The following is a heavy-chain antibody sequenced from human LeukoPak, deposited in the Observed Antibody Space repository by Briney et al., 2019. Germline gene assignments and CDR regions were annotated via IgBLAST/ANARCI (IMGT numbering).Heavy chain of an antibody. CDR1: GGSISSSSYY. Sequence: PSETLSLTCTVSGGSISSSSYYWGWIRQPPGKGLEWIGSIYYSGSTYYNPSLKSRVTISVDTSKNQFSLKLSSVTAADTAVYYCASGRPKRINGEYQLLAPYYYYYYMDVWGKGTTVTVSS. V-gene: IGHV4-39*01. CDR3: ASGRPKRINGEYQLLAPYYYYYYMDV. CDR2: IYYSGST. D-gene: IGHD2-2*01. J-gene: IGHJ6*03.